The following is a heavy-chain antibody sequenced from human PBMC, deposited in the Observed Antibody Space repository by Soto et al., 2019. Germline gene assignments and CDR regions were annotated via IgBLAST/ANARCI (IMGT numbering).Heavy chain of an antibody. V-gene: IGHV1-46*01. CDR3: ARVPVSYRAPCSGGSCYLFDY. CDR1: GYTFTNYY. J-gene: IGHJ4*02. Sequence: ASVKVSCKTSGYTFTNYYIHWVRQAPGQGLEWMGVINPSGISTTYAQKFQGRVTMTRDTSTSTVYMDLSSLRPEDTAVYFCARVPVSYRAPCSGGSCYLFDYWRQGTLVTVSS. D-gene: IGHD2-15*01. CDR2: INPSGIST.